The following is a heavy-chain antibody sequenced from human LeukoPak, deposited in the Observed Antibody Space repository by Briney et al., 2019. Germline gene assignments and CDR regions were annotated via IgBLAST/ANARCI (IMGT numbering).Heavy chain of an antibody. CDR3: ARDRDGYNLAQDY. D-gene: IGHD5-24*01. J-gene: IGHJ4*02. Sequence: GGSLRLSCAVSGFTFSRYSMRWVRQAPGKGLEWVAVIWYDGSNKYYADSVKGRFTISRDNSKNTLYLQMNSRRAEDTAVYYCARDRDGYNLAQDYWGQGTLVTVSS. CDR2: IWYDGSNK. V-gene: IGHV3-33*08. CDR1: GFTFSRYS.